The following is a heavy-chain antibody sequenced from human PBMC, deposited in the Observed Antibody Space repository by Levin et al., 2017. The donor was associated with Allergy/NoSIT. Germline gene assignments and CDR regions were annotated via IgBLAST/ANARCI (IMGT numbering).Heavy chain of an antibody. Sequence: GGSLRLSCAASGFTFEDYGMSWVRLVPGKGLEWVSGINWNGGSTAYADSVKGRFTISRDNAKDSLYLQLNSLRAEDTALYHCARVSGYSHGDDFDYWGQGTLVTVSS. CDR1: GFTFEDYG. D-gene: IGHD5-18*01. CDR3: ARVSGYSHGDDFDY. CDR2: INWNGGST. V-gene: IGHV3-20*01. J-gene: IGHJ4*02.